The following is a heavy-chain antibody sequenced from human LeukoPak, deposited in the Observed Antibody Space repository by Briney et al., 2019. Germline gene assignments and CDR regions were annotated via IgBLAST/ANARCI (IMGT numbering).Heavy chain of an antibody. J-gene: IGHJ4*02. CDR2: VSGSGGNT. Sequence: GGSLRLSCAASGFTLSNYAMSWVRQAPGKGLEWVSGVSGSGGNTYYADSVKGRFTISRDNSKNTLFLQMNSPRAEDTAVYYCAKGTIVAAYYFDYWGQGTLVTVSS. CDR3: AKGTIVAAYYFDY. CDR1: GFTLSNYA. V-gene: IGHV3-23*01. D-gene: IGHD6-13*01.